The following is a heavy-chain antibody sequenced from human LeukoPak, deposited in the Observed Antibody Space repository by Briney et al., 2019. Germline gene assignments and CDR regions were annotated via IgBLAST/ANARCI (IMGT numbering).Heavy chain of an antibody. Sequence: SETLSLTCAVYGGSFSGYYWSWIRQPPGKGLEWIGEINHSGSTNYNPSLKSRVTISVDTSKNQFSLKLSSVTAADTAVYYCARGRDSSGFFDYWGQGTLVTVSS. D-gene: IGHD3-22*01. CDR2: INHSGST. V-gene: IGHV4-34*01. J-gene: IGHJ4*02. CDR1: GGSFSGYY. CDR3: ARGRDSSGFFDY.